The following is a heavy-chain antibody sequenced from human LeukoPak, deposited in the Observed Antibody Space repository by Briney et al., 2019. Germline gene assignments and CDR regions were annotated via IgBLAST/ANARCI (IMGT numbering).Heavy chain of an antibody. J-gene: IGHJ4*02. D-gene: IGHD1-7*01. Sequence: GGSLRLSCLASGVTFSNDWMSGVRQAPGKGLEWGSVIYSGGSTYYSDSVKGRVTISRDKSKKTLYLQMTTLRAEDTAVYYCASTSKLQEAWGQGTLVTVSS. CDR1: GVTFSNDW. V-gene: IGHV3-66*01. CDR2: IYSGGST. CDR3: ASTSKLQEA.